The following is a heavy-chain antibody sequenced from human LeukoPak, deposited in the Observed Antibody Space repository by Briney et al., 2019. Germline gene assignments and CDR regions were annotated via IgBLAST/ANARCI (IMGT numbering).Heavy chain of an antibody. CDR2: INHSGST. V-gene: IGHV4-34*01. D-gene: IGHD6-19*01. J-gene: IGHJ4*02. CDR3: ARGEAVAGPYDY. Sequence: KPSETLSLTCAVYGGSFSGYYWSWIRQPPGKGLEWIGEINHSGSTNYNPSLKSRVTMSVDTSKNQFSLKLSSVTAADTAVYYCARGEAVAGPYDYWGQGTLVTVSS. CDR1: GGSFSGYY.